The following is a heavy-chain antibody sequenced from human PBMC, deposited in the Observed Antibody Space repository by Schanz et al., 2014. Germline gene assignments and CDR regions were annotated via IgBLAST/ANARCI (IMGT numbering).Heavy chain of an antibody. Sequence: EVQLVESGGGLVQPGGSLRLSCTASGFTFSSYSMNWVRQAPGKGLEWVSAISGSGGSTYYADSVKDRFTISRDNSKNTLNLQMNSLRAEDTAVYFCAKIERNEDWGQGTLVTVSS. CDR1: GFTFSSYS. CDR2: ISGSGGST. D-gene: IGHD1-1*01. V-gene: IGHV3-23*04. J-gene: IGHJ4*02. CDR3: AKIERNED.